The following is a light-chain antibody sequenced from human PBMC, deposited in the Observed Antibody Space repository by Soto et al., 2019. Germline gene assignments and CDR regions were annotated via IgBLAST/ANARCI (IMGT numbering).Light chain of an antibody. CDR3: TSYTSTSPHVV. CDR2: DVS. Sequence: QSALTQPASVSGSPGQSITISCTGTSSDVGGYNYVSWYQHHPGKAPKLMIYDVSDRPSGVSNRFSGSKSGNTASLTISGLQAEDEADYYCTSYTSTSPHVVFGGGTKVTVL. J-gene: IGLJ2*01. V-gene: IGLV2-14*03. CDR1: SSDVGGYNY.